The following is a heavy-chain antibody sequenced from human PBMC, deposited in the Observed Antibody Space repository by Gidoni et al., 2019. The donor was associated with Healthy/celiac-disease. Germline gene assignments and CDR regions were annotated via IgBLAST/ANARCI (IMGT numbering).Heavy chain of an antibody. D-gene: IGHD2-2*01. CDR1: GVTFSSYA. V-gene: IGHV1-69*01. CDR3: ARGGLCSSTSCSPLAVPYYYYYYYMDV. J-gene: IGHJ6*03. CDR2: IIPIFGTA. Sequence: QVQLVQPGAEVKKPGSSVKVSGKAAGVTFSSYAISWVRQAPGQGLEWMGGIIPIFGTANYAQKCQGRVTITADESTSTAYMELSSLRSEDTAVYYCARGGLCSSTSCSPLAVPYYYYYYYMDVWGKGTTVTVSS.